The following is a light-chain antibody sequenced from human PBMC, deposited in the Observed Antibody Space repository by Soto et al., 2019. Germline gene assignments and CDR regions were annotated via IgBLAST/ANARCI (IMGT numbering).Light chain of an antibody. CDR2: DTS. V-gene: IGKV3-15*01. Sequence: EVVMRHSSATLSVSLGEGATLSCMASQGIVDSLAWYQHKPRQTPRLLSYDTSTRATGVPTRFSGSRSGAEFTLTITSLQSEDFAVHYCQPYHHWPLTLGGGTKVDIK. CDR3: QPYHHWPLT. J-gene: IGKJ4*01. CDR1: QGIVDS.